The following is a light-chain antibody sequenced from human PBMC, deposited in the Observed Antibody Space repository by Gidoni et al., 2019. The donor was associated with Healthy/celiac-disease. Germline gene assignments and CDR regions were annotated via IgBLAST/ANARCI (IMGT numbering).Light chain of an antibody. Sequence: EIALTQSPGTLSLSPGERATLSCRASQSVSSSYLAWYQQTPGPAHRLLIYGASSRAACIPDRFSGSGSGTDFTLTISRLEPEDFAVYYCQQYGSSPWTFGQGTKVEIK. CDR1: QSVSSSY. CDR2: GAS. J-gene: IGKJ1*01. CDR3: QQYGSSPWT. V-gene: IGKV3-20*01.